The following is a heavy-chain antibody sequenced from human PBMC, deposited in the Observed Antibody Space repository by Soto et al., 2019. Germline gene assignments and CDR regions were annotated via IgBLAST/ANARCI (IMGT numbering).Heavy chain of an antibody. CDR1: GFSLSTSGMC. CDR2: IDWDDDK. CDR3: ARTVTRYYYYYGMDV. D-gene: IGHD4-17*01. Sequence: GSGPTLVNPTQTLTLTCTFSGFSLSTSGMCVSWIRQPPGKALEWLALIDWDDDKYYSTSLKTRLTISKDTSKNQVVLTMTNMDLVDTATYSCARTVTRYYYYYGMDVWGQGTTVTVSS. J-gene: IGHJ6*02. V-gene: IGHV2-70*01.